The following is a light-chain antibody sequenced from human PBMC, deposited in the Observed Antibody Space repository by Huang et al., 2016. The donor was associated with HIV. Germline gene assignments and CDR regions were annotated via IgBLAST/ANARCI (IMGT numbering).Light chain of an antibody. J-gene: IGKJ1*01. Sequence: EIVMTQSPATLSVFPGERATLSCRASQTVNNNLAWYQQTPGQAPRRLIYGAFTRATGIQVRFSASGSGTEFTLAISSLQSEDFAVYYCQQYNNWPPWTFDQGTKVEIK. V-gene: IGKV3D-15*01. CDR3: QQYNNWPPWT. CDR1: QTVNNN. CDR2: GAF.